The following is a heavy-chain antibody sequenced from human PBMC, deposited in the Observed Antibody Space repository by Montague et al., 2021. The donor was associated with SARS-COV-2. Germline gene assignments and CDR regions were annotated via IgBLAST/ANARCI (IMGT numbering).Heavy chain of an antibody. D-gene: IGHD2-2*01. CDR2: IYHSGST. J-gene: IGHJ4*02. CDR1: GYSISSGYY. Sequence: SETLSLTCTVSGYSISSGYYWGWIRQPPGKGLEWIGSIYHSGSTYYNPSLKSRVTTSVDTSKNQFSLKLSSVTAADTAVYYCARSQDCSTTSCHFDYWGQGPLVTVSS. CDR3: ARSQDCSTTSCHFDY. V-gene: IGHV4-38-2*02.